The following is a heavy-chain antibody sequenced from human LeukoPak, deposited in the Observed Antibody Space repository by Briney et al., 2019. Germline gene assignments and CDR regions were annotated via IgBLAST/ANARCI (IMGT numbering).Heavy chain of an antibody. CDR3: ARGWFGFWHNSYADDNAFDI. D-gene: IGHD5-18*01. V-gene: IGHV4-34*01. CDR2: INQSGRT. J-gene: IGHJ3*02. Sequence: SETQSLTCAVYGGFFSGYYWSWIRQVPGPGLEWIGEINQSGRTNYNPSLKSRVTISVDTSKKEISLKLSFVTATDSAIYYCARGWFGFWHNSYADDNAFDIWGQGTMVTVSS. CDR1: GGFFSGYY.